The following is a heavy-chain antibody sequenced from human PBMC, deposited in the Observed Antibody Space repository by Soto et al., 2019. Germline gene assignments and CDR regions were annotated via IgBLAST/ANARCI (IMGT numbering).Heavy chain of an antibody. CDR1: GFTFSSYA. J-gene: IGHJ3*02. V-gene: IGHV3-23*01. D-gene: IGHD5-12*01. Sequence: PGGSLRLSCAASGFTFSSYAMSWVRQAPGKGLEWVSAISGSGGTIYYGDSVEGRFTISRDNADNSLYLQMNSLRAEDTAVYYCTKEKSVINSGYDAFDIWGRGTVVTVSS. CDR2: ISGSGGTI. CDR3: TKEKSVINSGYDAFDI.